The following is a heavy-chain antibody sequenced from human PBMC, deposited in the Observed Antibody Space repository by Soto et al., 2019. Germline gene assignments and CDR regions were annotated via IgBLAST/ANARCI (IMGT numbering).Heavy chain of an antibody. Sequence: EVQLVESGGGLVKPGGSLRLSCAASGFTFSNAWMSWVRQAPGKGLEWVGRIKSKTDGGTTDYAAPVKGRFTISRDDSKNTLYLQMNSLKTEDTAVYYCTTDSFSRGYYYYYMDVWCKGTTVTVSS. J-gene: IGHJ6*03. V-gene: IGHV3-15*01. CDR3: TTDSFSRGYYYYYMDV. CDR1: GFTFSNAW. CDR2: IKSKTDGGTT.